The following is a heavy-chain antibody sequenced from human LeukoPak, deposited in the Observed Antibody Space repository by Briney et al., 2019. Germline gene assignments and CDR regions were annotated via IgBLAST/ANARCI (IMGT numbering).Heavy chain of an antibody. D-gene: IGHD6-25*01. CDR2: MNPYSGNT. Sequence: ASVKVSCKASGYTFTSYDINWVRQATGQGLEWMGWMNPYSGNTGYAQKFQGRVTMTRNTSITTASMELSSLTSEDTAVYYCARGSASYYNYYMDVWGKGTTVTISS. CDR1: GYTFTSYD. CDR3: ARGSASYYNYYMDV. J-gene: IGHJ6*03. V-gene: IGHV1-8*01.